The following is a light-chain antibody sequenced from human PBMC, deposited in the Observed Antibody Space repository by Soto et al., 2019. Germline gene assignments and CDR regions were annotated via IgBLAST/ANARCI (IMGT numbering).Light chain of an antibody. CDR3: QQSSSTPYT. CDR2: PAS. J-gene: IGKJ2*01. CDR1: QRVSTY. Sequence: DIQMTQSPSSLSASVGDRVTIACRASQRVSTYLNWYQQKPGRAPNLLIFPASSLQSGFPSRFRGSGSGTDFTLTISSLHPEDFATYYCQQSSSTPYTVGQGTKV. V-gene: IGKV1-39*01.